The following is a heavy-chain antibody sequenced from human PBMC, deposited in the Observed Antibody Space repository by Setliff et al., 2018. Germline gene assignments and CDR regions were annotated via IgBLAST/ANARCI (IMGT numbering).Heavy chain of an antibody. V-gene: IGHV1-18*01. CDR1: GYTLINYG. J-gene: IGHJ4*02. Sequence: ASVKVSCKASGYTLINYGISWVRQAPGQGLEWMGWIGAYTGNTNYAQKFQGRVSMTTDTSTGTAYMELRSLRSDDTAVYYCSRLVRFCTTSTCQGASASEHWGQGTLVTVSS. CDR3: SRLVRFCTTSTCQGASASEH. D-gene: IGHD2-8*01. CDR2: IGAYTGNT.